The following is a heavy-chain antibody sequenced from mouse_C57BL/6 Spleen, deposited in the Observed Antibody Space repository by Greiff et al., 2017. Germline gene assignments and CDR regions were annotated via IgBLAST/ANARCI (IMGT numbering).Heavy chain of an antibody. CDR1: GYAFSSSW. V-gene: IGHV1-82*01. CDR2: IYPGDGDT. CDR3: ARFYSGAMEY. J-gene: IGHJ4*01. Sequence: VQLQQSGPELVKPGASGKISCKASGYAFSSSWMNWVKQRPGKGLEWIGRIYPGDGDTNYNGKFKGKATLTADKSSSTAYMQLSSLTSEDSAVYFCARFYSGAMEYWGQGTSVTVSS. D-gene: IGHD2-12*01.